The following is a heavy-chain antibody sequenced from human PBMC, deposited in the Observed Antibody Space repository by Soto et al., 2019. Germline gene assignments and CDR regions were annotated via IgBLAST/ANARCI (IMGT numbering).Heavy chain of an antibody. CDR3: VRDLYGSGAYYTDF. V-gene: IGHV1-18*01. CDR1: GYTFPNYG. CDR2: ISDYKTNL. D-gene: IGHD3-10*01. J-gene: IGHJ4*02. Sequence: QVQLVQSGAEVKKPGASVKVSCKAAGYTFPNYGITWVRQAPGQGLEWMGWISDYKTNLKYSQKFQGRVTLTTDTSTSTAYIELRSLRSDDTAIYYCVRDLYGSGAYYTDFWGQGTLVTVSS.